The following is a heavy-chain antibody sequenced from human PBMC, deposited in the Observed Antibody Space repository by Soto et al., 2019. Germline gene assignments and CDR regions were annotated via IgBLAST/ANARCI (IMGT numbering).Heavy chain of an antibody. D-gene: IGHD2-8*01. CDR2: ISSSGSTI. CDR1: GFTFSDYY. Sequence: GGSLRLSCAASGFTFSDYYMSWIRQAPGKGLEWVSYISSSGSTIYYADSVKGRFTISRDNAKNSLYLQMNSLRAEDTAVYYCARDRGYCTNGVCVPYNWFDPWGQGTLVTVSS. J-gene: IGHJ5*02. CDR3: ARDRGYCTNGVCVPYNWFDP. V-gene: IGHV3-11*01.